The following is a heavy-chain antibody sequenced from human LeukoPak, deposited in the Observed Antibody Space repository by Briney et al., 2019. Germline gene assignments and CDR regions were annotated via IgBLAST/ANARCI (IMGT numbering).Heavy chain of an antibody. D-gene: IGHD3-9*01. CDR1: GFTFSSYG. V-gene: IGHV3-23*01. CDR3: AKDLWLQPTYYDILTGPS. J-gene: IGHJ5*02. Sequence: GGSLRLSCAASGFTFSSYGMSWVRQAPGKGLGWVSAISGSGGSTYYADSAKGRFTISRDNSKNTLYLQMNSLRAEDTAVYYCAKDLWLQPTYYDILTGPSWGQGTLVTVSS. CDR2: ISGSGGST.